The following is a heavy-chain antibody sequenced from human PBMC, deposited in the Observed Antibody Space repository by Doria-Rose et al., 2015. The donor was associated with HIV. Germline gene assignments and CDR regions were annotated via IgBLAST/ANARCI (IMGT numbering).Heavy chain of an antibody. D-gene: IGHD6-13*01. Sequence: ESGPVLVKPTETLTLTCTVSGVSLSSPGMGVSWIRQPPGKALEWLANIFSDDESSYKTSLKIRLTISRGTSKSQVVLTMTDMDPVDTATYYCARIKSSRWYHKYYFDFWGQGTLVIVSA. CDR2: IFSDDES. CDR1: GVSLSSPGMG. V-gene: IGHV2-26*01. J-gene: IGHJ4*02. CDR3: ARIKSSRWYHKYYFDF.